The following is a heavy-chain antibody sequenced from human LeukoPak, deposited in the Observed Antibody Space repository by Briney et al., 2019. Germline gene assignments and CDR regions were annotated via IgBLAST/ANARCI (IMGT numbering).Heavy chain of an antibody. CDR3: GRNAAYCIDC. CDR2: IYYSGST. CDR1: GGSVSSYY. J-gene: IGHJ1*01. V-gene: IGHV4-59*02. Sequence: KPSETLSLTCTVSGGSVSSYYWSWIRQPPGKGLEWIGYIYYSGSTNYNPSLKSRVTISLDTSNNQFSLRLTSVTAADTAMYYCGRNAAYCIDCWGQGILVTVSS. D-gene: IGHD3-9*01.